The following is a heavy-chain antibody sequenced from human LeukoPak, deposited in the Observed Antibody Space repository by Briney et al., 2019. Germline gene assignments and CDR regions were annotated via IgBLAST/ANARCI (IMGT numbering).Heavy chain of an antibody. CDR3: ARGIAAAGTEGNWFDP. V-gene: IGHV4-34*01. Sequence: SETLSLTCAVYGGSFSGYYWSWIRQPPGKGLEWIGEINHSGSTTYNPSLKSRVTISVDTSKNQFSLKLSSVTAAATAVYYCARGIAAAGTEGNWFDPWGQGTLVTVSS. D-gene: IGHD6-13*01. CDR1: GGSFSGYY. CDR2: INHSGST. J-gene: IGHJ5*02.